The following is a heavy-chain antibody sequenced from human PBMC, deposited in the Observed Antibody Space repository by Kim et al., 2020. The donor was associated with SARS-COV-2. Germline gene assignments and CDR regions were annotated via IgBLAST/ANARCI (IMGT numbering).Heavy chain of an antibody. J-gene: IGHJ6*02. D-gene: IGHD2-15*01. CDR1: GYTLTELS. CDR2: FDPEDGET. V-gene: IGHV1-24*01. Sequence: ASVKVSCKVSGYTLTELSMHWVRQAPGKGLEWMGGFDPEDGETIYAQKFQGRVTMTEDTSTDTAYMELSSLRSEDTAVYYCATLGTLHCSGGSCHYYYYGMDVWGQGTTVTVSS. CDR3: ATLGTLHCSGGSCHYYYYGMDV.